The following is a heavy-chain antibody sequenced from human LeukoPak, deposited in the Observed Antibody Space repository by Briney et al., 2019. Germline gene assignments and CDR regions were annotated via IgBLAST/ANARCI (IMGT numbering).Heavy chain of an antibody. V-gene: IGHV1-3*01. J-gene: IGHJ4*02. CDR2: INAGNGNT. Sequence: ASVKVSCKASGGTFSSYAISWVRQAPGQRLEWMGWINAGNGNTKYSQKFQGRVTITRDTSASTAYMELSSLRSEDTAVYYCAYLTEMATFDYWGQGTLVTVSS. CDR3: AYLTEMATFDY. D-gene: IGHD5-24*01. CDR1: GGTFSSYA.